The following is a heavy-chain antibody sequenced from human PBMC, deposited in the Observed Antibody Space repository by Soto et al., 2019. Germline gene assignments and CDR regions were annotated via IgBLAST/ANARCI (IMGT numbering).Heavy chain of an antibody. CDR3: ARHPPSPYSNYPPYYYYGMDV. CDR2: IDPSDSYT. J-gene: IGHJ6*02. Sequence: PGESLKISCKGSGYSFTSYWISWVRQMPGKGLEWMGRIDPSDSYTNYSPSFQGHVTISADKSISTAYLQWSSLKASDTAMYYCARHPPSPYSNYPPYYYYGMDVWGQGTTVTVSS. V-gene: IGHV5-10-1*01. CDR1: GYSFTSYW. D-gene: IGHD4-4*01.